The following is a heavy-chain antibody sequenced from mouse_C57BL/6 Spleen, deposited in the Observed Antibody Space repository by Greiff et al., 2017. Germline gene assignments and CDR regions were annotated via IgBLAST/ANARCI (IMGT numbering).Heavy chain of an antibody. D-gene: IGHD2-1*01. CDR2: ISDGGSYT. V-gene: IGHV5-4*01. Sequence: DVKLVESGGGLVKPGGSLKLSCAASGFTFSSYAMSWVRQTPEKRLEWVATISDGGSYTYYPDNVKGRFTISRDNAKNDLYLQMSHLKSEDTAMYYCAREVYCNFFDVWGTGTTVTVSS. CDR3: AREVYCNFFDV. J-gene: IGHJ1*03. CDR1: GFTFSSYA.